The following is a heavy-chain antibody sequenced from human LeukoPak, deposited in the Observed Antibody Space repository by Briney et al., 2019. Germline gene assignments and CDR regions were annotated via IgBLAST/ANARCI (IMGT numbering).Heavy chain of an antibody. CDR1: GFTFSDYS. J-gene: IGHJ5*02. V-gene: IGHV3-48*04. CDR2: ISFSGSPI. D-gene: IGHD1-26*01. Sequence: GGSLRLSCAASGFTFSDYSMNWVRQAPGKGLEWISYISFSGSPIYYTDSVRGRFTVSRDNAKSSLYLQMNSLRSEDTAVYYCARRATIGPWFDPWGQGTLVTVSS. CDR3: ARRATIGPWFDP.